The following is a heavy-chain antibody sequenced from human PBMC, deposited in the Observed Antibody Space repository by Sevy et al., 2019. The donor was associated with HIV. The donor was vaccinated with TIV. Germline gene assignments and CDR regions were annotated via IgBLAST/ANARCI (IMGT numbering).Heavy chain of an antibody. V-gene: IGHV4-61*02. D-gene: IGHD3-10*01. CDR1: GGSISSGSYH. Sequence: SETLSLTCTVSGGSISSGSYHWSWIRQPAGKGLEWIGRIYTSGSTYYNPSLKSRVTMSVDTSKNQFSLRLSSVTAADTAVYSCAGQTDSDLSPFDYWGQGTLVTVSS. CDR2: IYTSGST. J-gene: IGHJ4*02. CDR3: AGQTDSDLSPFDY.